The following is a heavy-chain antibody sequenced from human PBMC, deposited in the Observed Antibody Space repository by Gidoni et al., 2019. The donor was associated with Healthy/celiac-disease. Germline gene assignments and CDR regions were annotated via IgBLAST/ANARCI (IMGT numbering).Heavy chain of an antibody. D-gene: IGHD6-19*01. Sequence: QVQLVQSGAEVKKPGASVKVSCKASGYTFTGYYMHWVRQAPGQGLEWMGWINPNSGGTNYAQKFQGRVTMTRDTSISTAYMELSRLRSDDTAVYYCARVGYSSGWYPTPYYYYGMDVWGQGTTVTVSS. CDR1: GYTFTGYY. J-gene: IGHJ6*02. CDR2: INPNSGGT. CDR3: ARVGYSSGWYPTPYYYYGMDV. V-gene: IGHV1-2*02.